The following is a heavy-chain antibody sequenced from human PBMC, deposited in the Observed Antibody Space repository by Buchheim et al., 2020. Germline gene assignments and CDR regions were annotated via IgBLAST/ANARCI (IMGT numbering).Heavy chain of an antibody. CDR3: ARARRKWLLLRFSGMDV. V-gene: IGHV3-11*06. CDR1: GFTFSDYY. Sequence: QVQLVESGGGLVKPGGSLRLSCAASGFTFSDYYMSWIRQAPGKGLEWVSYISSSSSYTNYADSVKGRFPISRDNATNSLYLQMNSLRAEDTAVYYCARARRKWLLLRFSGMDVWGQGTT. D-gene: IGHD3-22*01. J-gene: IGHJ6*02. CDR2: ISSSSSYT.